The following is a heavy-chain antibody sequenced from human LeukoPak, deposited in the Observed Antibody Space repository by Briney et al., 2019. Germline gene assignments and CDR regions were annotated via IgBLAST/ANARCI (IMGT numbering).Heavy chain of an antibody. CDR2: IYYSGTT. D-gene: IGHD6-19*01. J-gene: IGHJ4*02. CDR3: ARRRLVAGIFDY. Sequence: SETLSLTCTVSGGSITSGGYYWSWIRQHPGKGLEWIGYIYYSGTTYYNPSLKSRITISQDTSKNQFSLKLSSVTAADTAVYYCARRRLVAGIFDYWGQGTPVTVPS. CDR1: GGSITSGGYY. V-gene: IGHV4-31*03.